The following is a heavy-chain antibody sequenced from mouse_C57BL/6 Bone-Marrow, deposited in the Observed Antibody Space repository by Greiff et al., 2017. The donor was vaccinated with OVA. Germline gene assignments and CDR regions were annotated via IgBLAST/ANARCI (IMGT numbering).Heavy chain of an antibody. Sequence: VKLQQSGPELVKPGASVKLSCKASGYTFTSYDINWVKQRPGQGLEWIGWIYPRDGSTKYNEKFKGKATLTVDTSSSTAYMELHSLTSEDSAVYFCARKGYGSSSLYFDYWGQGTTLTVSS. J-gene: IGHJ2*01. CDR3: ARKGYGSSSLYFDY. CDR1: GYTFTSYD. CDR2: IYPRDGST. V-gene: IGHV1-85*01. D-gene: IGHD1-1*01.